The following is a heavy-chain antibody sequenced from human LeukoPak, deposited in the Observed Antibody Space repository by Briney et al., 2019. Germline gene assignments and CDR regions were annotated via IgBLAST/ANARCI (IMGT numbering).Heavy chain of an antibody. J-gene: IGHJ4*02. D-gene: IGHD2-21*01. CDR3: VREYYSSFDY. Sequence: PGGSLRLSCATSGFNFGVFWMAWVRQAPGKGLELVATMSQDGHYIYYMDSAKGRFSISRDNARNSLFLQMISLRAEDTAVYYCVREYYSSFDYWGQGALVTVSS. CDR1: GFNFGVFW. V-gene: IGHV3-7*01. CDR2: MSQDGHYI.